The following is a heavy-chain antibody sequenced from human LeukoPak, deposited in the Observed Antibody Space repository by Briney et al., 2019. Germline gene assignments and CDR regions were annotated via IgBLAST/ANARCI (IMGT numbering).Heavy chain of an antibody. CDR2: IRYDGTTT. D-gene: IGHD3-3*01. CDR3: ARDVPGKHPPYFDFLSGSSHYYYGMDV. CDR1: GFTFVNYG. J-gene: IGHJ6*02. V-gene: IGHV3-30*02. Sequence: GGSLRLSCATSGFTFVNYGIHWVRQAPGKGLEWVAFIRYDGTTTYYTDSVKGRFTVFRGDSKTTLYLQMNSLRPEDTAVYYCARDVPGKHPPYFDFLSGSSHYYYGMDVWGHGTAVTVSS.